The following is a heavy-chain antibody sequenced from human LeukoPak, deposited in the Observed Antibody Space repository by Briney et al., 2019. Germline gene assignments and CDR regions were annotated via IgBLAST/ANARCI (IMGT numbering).Heavy chain of an antibody. V-gene: IGHV4-38-2*02. CDR1: GYSISSGYY. D-gene: IGHD3-10*01. J-gene: IGHJ6*02. CDR3: AREGRYSGADYYYGMDV. Sequence: SETLSLTCTVSGYSISSGYYWGWIRQPPGKGLEWIGSIYHSGSTYYNPSLKSRVTISVDTSKNQFSLKLSSVTAADTAVHYCAREGRYSGADYYYGMDVWGQGTTVTVSS. CDR2: IYHSGST.